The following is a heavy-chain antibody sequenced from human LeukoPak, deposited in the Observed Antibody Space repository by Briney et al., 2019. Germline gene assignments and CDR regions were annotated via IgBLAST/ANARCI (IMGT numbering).Heavy chain of an antibody. J-gene: IGHJ6*03. V-gene: IGHV3-43D*03. CDR3: AKDGGATFYYYYMDV. CDR1: GFTFDDYA. D-gene: IGHD1-26*01. Sequence: PGGSLRLSCAASGFTFDDYAMHWVRQAPGKGLEWVSLISWDGGSTYYADSVKGRFTISRDNSKNSLYLQMNSLRAEDTALYYCAKDGGATFYYYYMDVWGKGTTVTVSS. CDR2: ISWDGGST.